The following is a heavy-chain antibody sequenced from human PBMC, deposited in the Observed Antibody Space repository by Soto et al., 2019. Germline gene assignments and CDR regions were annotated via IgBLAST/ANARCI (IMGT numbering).Heavy chain of an antibody. D-gene: IGHD6-13*01. CDR3: AKDTLKYSSSSNWFDP. Sequence: GGSLRLSCAASGFTFSSYSMNWVRQAPGKGLEWVSSITSSSSNIYYADSVKGRFTISRDNAKNSLYLQMNSLRAEDTAVYYCAKDTLKYSSSSNWFDPWGQGTLVTVSS. CDR1: GFTFSSYS. V-gene: IGHV3-21*01. CDR2: ITSSSSNI. J-gene: IGHJ5*02.